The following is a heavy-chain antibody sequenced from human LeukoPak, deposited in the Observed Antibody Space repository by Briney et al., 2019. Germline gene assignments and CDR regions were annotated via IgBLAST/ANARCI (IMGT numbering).Heavy chain of an antibody. Sequence: GRSLTLACAPSGSTSSSYAMSSVRQAPGKGLEWVSAISVRVGSTYYADSAKGRFTISRDNSKNTLYLQMNSLRAEDTAVYYCAKRMYYDILTGYSTEYYFDYWGQGTLVTVSS. CDR3: AKRMYYDILTGYSTEYYFDY. D-gene: IGHD3-9*01. V-gene: IGHV3-23*01. CDR1: GSTSSSYA. CDR2: ISVRVGST. J-gene: IGHJ4*02.